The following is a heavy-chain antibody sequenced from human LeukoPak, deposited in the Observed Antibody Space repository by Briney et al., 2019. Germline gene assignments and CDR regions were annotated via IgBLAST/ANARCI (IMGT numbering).Heavy chain of an antibody. V-gene: IGHV4-61*02. Sequence: PSQTLSLTCTVSGASISIGSYHWSWIRQPAGKGLEWIGRVLTGGGTYFNPSLKSRVTLSIDTSKNQFSLRLTSVTAADTAVYYCARDVDGYGLMDVWGKGTTVTVSS. CDR3: ARDVDGYGLMDV. J-gene: IGHJ6*03. CDR2: VLTGGGT. D-gene: IGHD5-18*01. CDR1: GASISIGSYH.